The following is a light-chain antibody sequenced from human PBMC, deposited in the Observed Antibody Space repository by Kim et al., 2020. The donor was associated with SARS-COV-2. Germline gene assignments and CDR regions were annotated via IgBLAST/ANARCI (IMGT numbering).Light chain of an antibody. V-gene: IGLV2-14*03. J-gene: IGLJ3*02. Sequence: QSALTQPASVSGSPGQSITISCTGTSSDVGGYNYVSWYQQHPGKAPKVLIYDVSERPSGISSRFSGSKSGKTASLTISGLQAEDEAYYYCSSYATGSPWVFGVGTKVTVL. CDR2: DVS. CDR3: SSYATGSPWV. CDR1: SSDVGGYNY.